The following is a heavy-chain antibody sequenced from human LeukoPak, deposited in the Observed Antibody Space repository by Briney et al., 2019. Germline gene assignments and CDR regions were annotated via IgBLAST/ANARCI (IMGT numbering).Heavy chain of an antibody. Sequence: SETPSLTCTVSGGSISRSSYYWGWIRQPPGKGLEWIGSIYYSGSTYYNPSLKSRVTISVDTSKNQFSLKLSSVTAADTAVYYCARGYTNFDYWGQGTLVTVSS. J-gene: IGHJ4*02. CDR3: ARGYTNFDY. V-gene: IGHV4-39*01. D-gene: IGHD1-1*01. CDR2: IYYSGST. CDR1: GGSISRSSYY.